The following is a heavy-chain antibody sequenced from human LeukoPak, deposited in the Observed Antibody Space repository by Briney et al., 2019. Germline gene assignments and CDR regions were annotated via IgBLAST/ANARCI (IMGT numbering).Heavy chain of an antibody. D-gene: IGHD3-22*01. V-gene: IGHV4-59*12. CDR3: ARPGYYDSSGYDP. Sequence: SETLSLTCTVSGGSISSYYWSWIRQPPRKGLEWIGYVFYSGSINYNPSLKSRVTISIDASKNQFSLKLSSVTAADTAVYYCARPGYYDSSGYDPWGQGTLVTVSS. J-gene: IGHJ5*02. CDR2: VFYSGSI. CDR1: GGSISSYY.